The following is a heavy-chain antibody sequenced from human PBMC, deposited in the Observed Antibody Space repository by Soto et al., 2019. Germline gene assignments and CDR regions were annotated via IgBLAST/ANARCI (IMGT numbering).Heavy chain of an antibody. CDR2: ISSSSSTI. CDR3: ARDRWGSYYYYGMDV. V-gene: IGHV3-48*02. Sequence: HPGGSLRLSCAASGFTFSSYSMNWVRQAPGKGLEWVSYISSSSSTIYYADSVKGRFTISRDNAKNSLYLQMNSLRDEDTAVYYCARDRWGSYYYYGMDVWGQGTTVTVSS. J-gene: IGHJ6*02. CDR1: GFTFSSYS. D-gene: IGHD3-16*01.